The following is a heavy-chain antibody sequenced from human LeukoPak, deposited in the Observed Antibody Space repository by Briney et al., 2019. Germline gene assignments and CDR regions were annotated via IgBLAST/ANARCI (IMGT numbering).Heavy chain of an antibody. Sequence: PSQTLSLTCAVSGGSISSGGYSWSWIRQPPGKGLEWIGYIYHSGSTYYNPSLKSRVTISVDRSKNQFSLKLNSVTAADTAVYYCARSIAAAAISLDYWGQGTLVTVSP. J-gene: IGHJ4*02. D-gene: IGHD6-13*01. CDR2: IYHSGST. CDR1: GGSISSGGYS. CDR3: ARSIAAAAISLDY. V-gene: IGHV4-30-2*01.